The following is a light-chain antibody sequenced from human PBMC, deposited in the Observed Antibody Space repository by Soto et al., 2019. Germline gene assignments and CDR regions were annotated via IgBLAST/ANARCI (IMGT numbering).Light chain of an antibody. J-gene: IGKJ5*01. CDR1: QSISNY. CDR2: AAS. CDR3: QQSYSTPIT. Sequence: DIQMTQSPSSLSASVGDRVTITCRASQSISNYLNWYQQKPGKAPKLLIYAASSLQSGVPSRFTGSGSGTHFTLTISSLQPEDFAAYFCQQSYSTPITFGQGTRLDMK. V-gene: IGKV1-39*01.